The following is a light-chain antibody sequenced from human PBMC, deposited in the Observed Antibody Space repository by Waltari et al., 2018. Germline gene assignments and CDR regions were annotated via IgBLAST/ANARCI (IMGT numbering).Light chain of an antibody. Sequence: QSALTQPRSVSGSPGQSVTNSCTATSRDVGDFKYVSWYQQHPGRAPTLMIYHVSKRPSGVPDRLSGSKYDNTASLTISGLQAEDEADYDCCSYAATYTLLFGGGTKLTVL. CDR2: HVS. CDR3: CSYAATYTLL. CDR1: SRDVGDFKY. J-gene: IGLJ3*02. V-gene: IGLV2-11*01.